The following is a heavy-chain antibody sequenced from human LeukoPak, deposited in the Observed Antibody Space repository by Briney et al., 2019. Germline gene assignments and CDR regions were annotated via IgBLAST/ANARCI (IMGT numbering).Heavy chain of an antibody. D-gene: IGHD5-18*01. CDR3: ATDLGRDTAMVDY. V-gene: IGHV1-24*01. J-gene: IGHJ4*02. CDR2: FDPEDGET. CDR1: GYTLTELS. Sequence: ASVKVSCKVSGYTLTELSMHWVRRAPGKGLEWIGGFDPEDGETIYAQKFQGRVTMTEDTSTDTAYMELSSLRSEDTAVYYCATDLGRDTAMVDYWGQGTLVTVSS.